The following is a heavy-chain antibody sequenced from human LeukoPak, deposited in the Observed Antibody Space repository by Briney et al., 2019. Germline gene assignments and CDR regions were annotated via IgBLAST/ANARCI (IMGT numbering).Heavy chain of an antibody. V-gene: IGHV1-2*02. Sequence: GASVKVSCKTSGYRFIGYYMHWVRQAPGQELEWMGWISPNSAGTNYAQKFQGRVTMTRDTSISTAYMELTRLRSDDTAVYYCAREGADGMDVWGQGTTVTVSS. J-gene: IGHJ6*02. CDR3: AREGADGMDV. CDR2: ISPNSAGT. D-gene: IGHD3-16*01. CDR1: GYRFIGYY.